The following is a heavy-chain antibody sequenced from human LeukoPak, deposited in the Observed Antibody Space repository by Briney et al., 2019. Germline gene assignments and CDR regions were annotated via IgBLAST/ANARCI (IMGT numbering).Heavy chain of an antibody. CDR2: IYYSGST. CDR1: GGSISSYY. CDR3: ARDVGYYDRSGYASEHYFDY. V-gene: IGHV4-59*01. J-gene: IGHJ4*02. D-gene: IGHD3-22*01. Sequence: PSETLSLTFTVSGGSISSYYWSWIRQPPGKGLEWIGYIYYSGSTNYNPSLKSRVTISVDTSKNQFSLKLSSVTAADTAVYYCARDVGYYDRSGYASEHYFDYWGQGTLVTVSS.